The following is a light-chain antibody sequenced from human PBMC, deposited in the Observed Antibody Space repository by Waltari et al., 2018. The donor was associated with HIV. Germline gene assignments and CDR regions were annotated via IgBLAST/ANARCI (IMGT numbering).Light chain of an antibody. CDR1: QHIGFN. J-gene: IGKJ2*01. CDR3: QQSHGLPYT. V-gene: IGKV1-39*01. CDR2: GTS. Sequence: DIKMTQSPTSLSASVADKVTINCRASQHIGFNVNWYQYKTGRAPRLLIAGTSNLQSGVPSRFSGSGFGTHFSLTISGPRSDDFAQYFCQQSHGLPYTFGQGTRLEI.